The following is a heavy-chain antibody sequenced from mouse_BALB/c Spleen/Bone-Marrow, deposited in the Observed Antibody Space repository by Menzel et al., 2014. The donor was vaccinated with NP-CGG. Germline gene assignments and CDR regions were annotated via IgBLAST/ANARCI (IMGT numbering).Heavy chain of an antibody. Sequence: EVNVVESGGGLVQPGGSLRLSCATSGFTFTDYYMSWVRQPPGKALEWLAFIRNKANGYTTEYSASVKGRFTISRGNSQSILYLQMNTLRAEDSATYYCARDMGLLRFDYWGHGTTLTVSS. D-gene: IGHD1-1*01. CDR2: IRNKANGYTT. CDR3: ARDMGLLRFDY. J-gene: IGHJ2*01. CDR1: GFTFTDYY. V-gene: IGHV7-3*02.